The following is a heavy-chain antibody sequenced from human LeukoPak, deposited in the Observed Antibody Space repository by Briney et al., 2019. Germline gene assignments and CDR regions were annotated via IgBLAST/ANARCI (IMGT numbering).Heavy chain of an antibody. CDR2: INPSGSST. Sequence: ASVKVSCKASGYIFTALYLHWVRQAPGQGLEWMGLINPSGSSTLYAQKFQGRVTMTRDTSTNTDYMELSSLRSEDTAVYYCARDNSYSDSSWWFDPWGQGTLVTVSS. J-gene: IGHJ5*02. V-gene: IGHV1-46*01. CDR1: GYIFTALY. CDR3: ARDNSYSDSSWWFDP. D-gene: IGHD1-26*01.